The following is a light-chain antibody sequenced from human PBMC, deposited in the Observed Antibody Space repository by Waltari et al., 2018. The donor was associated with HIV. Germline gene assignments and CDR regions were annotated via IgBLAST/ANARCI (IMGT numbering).Light chain of an antibody. CDR2: VVG. V-gene: IGLV2-14*03. CDR1: SSDVGGYNS. J-gene: IGLJ3*02. CDR3: SSYTSSSTHWV. Sequence: QSVLTQPASVSGSPGQSLTISCTGTSSDVGGYNSVSWSHQHPGNAPHLIYFVVGDRPSGVSNRFSGSKSDNTASLTISGLQAEDEADYYCSSYTSSSTHWVFGGGTKLTVL.